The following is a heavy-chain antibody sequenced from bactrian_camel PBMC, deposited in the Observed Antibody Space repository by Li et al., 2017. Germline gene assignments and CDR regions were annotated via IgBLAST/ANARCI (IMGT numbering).Heavy chain of an antibody. V-gene: IGHV3S53*01. CDR2: IDRNGYP. Sequence: HVQLVESGGGSVQAGGSLRLSCVASGYSVSEGYMAWFRQAPGKEREGVAAIDRNGYPTYTYVVKDRFTISKGNVKNTLYLEMNNLELEDTAMYFCAADSFNLQLARHYKYWGRGTQVTVSS. J-gene: IGHJ4*01. CDR3: AADSFNLQLARHYKY. D-gene: IGHD2*01. CDR1: GYSVSEGY.